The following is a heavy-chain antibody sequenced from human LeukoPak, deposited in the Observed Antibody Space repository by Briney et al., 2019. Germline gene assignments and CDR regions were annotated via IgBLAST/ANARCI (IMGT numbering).Heavy chain of an antibody. CDR3: ARGWFGGGGSDY. Sequence: ASVKVSCKASGYTFTGYYMHWVRQAPGQGLEWMGWMNPNSGNTGYAQKFQGRVTMTRNTSISTAYMELSSLRSEDTAVYYCARGWFGGGGSDYWGQGTLVTVSS. CDR2: MNPNSGNT. CDR1: GYTFTGYY. D-gene: IGHD3-10*01. J-gene: IGHJ4*02. V-gene: IGHV1-8*02.